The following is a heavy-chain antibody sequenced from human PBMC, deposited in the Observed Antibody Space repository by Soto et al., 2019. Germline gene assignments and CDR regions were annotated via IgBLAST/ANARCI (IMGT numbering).Heavy chain of an antibody. D-gene: IGHD3-10*01. CDR2: INSDGSST. CDR1: GFTFSSYW. V-gene: IGHV3-74*01. J-gene: IGHJ4*02. Sequence: EVQLVESGGGLVQPGGSLRLSCAASGFTFSSYWMHWVRQAPGKGLVWVSRINSDGSSTSYADSVKGRFTISRDNAKNTVYLQMNSLRAEDTAVYYCARVLLWFGAPSNFDYWGQGTLVTVSS. CDR3: ARVLLWFGAPSNFDY.